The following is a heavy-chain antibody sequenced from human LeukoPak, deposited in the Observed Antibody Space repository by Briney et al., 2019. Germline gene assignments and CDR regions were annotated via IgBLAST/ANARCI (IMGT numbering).Heavy chain of an antibody. CDR3: ARDRASPYYYYGMDV. D-gene: IGHD3-16*01. CDR1: GYTFTSYA. V-gene: IGHV1-3*01. Sequence: ASVKVSCKASGYTFTSYAMHWVRQAPGQRLEWMGWINAGNGNTKYSQKFQGRVTITRDTSASTAYMELSSLRSEDTAVYYCARDRASPYYYYGMDVWGQGTTVTVSS. CDR2: INAGNGNT. J-gene: IGHJ6*02.